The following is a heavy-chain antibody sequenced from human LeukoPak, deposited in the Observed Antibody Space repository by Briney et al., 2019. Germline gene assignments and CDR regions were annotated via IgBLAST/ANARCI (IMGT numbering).Heavy chain of an antibody. D-gene: IGHD6-19*01. CDR3: AKDRMYSSGWPDY. J-gene: IGHJ4*02. V-gene: IGHV3-30*02. CDR1: GFTFSSYG. Sequence: PGGSLRLSCAASGFTFSSYGMHWVRQAPGKGLEWVAFIRYDGSNKYYADSVKGRFTISRDNSKNTLYLQMNSRRAEDTAVYYCAKDRMYSSGWPDYWGRGTLVTVSS. CDR2: IRYDGSNK.